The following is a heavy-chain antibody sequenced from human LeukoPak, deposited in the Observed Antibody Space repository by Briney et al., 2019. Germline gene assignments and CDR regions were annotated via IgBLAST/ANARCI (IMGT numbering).Heavy chain of an antibody. V-gene: IGHV3-74*01. Sequence: PGGSLRLSCAASGFTFSSYWMHWVRQVPGKGLVWVSRINSDGSSTSYADSVKGRFTISRDNAKNTLYVQMNSPRAEDTAVYYCSTGSGHAFDTWGRGTMVTVSS. D-gene: IGHD3-10*01. CDR1: GFTFSSYW. CDR3: STGSGHAFDT. CDR2: INSDGSST. J-gene: IGHJ3*02.